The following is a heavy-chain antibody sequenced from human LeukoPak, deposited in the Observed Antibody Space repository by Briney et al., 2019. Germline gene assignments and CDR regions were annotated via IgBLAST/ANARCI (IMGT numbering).Heavy chain of an antibody. Sequence: GGSLRLSCAASGFTFSSYSMTWVRQAPGKGLEWVSYISSSSSTIYYADSVKGRFTISRDNAKNSLYLQMNSLRAEDTAVYYCAREGIAAAGSYYYYYYMDVWGKGTTVTVSS. V-gene: IGHV3-48*04. CDR2: ISSSSSTI. J-gene: IGHJ6*03. D-gene: IGHD6-13*01. CDR1: GFTFSSYS. CDR3: AREGIAAAGSYYYYYYMDV.